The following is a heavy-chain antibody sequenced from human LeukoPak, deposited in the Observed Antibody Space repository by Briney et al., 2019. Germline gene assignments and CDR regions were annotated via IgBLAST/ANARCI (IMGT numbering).Heavy chain of an antibody. CDR3: ARIHWGYFDY. CDR1: GGSISSYY. V-gene: IGHV4-59*08. D-gene: IGHD7-27*01. J-gene: IGHJ4*02. Sequence: PSETLSLTCTVSGGSISSYYWSWIRQPPGKGLEWIGYIYYSGSTNYNPSLKSRVTISVDTSKNQFSLKLSSVTAADTAVYYCARIHWGYFDYWGQGTLVTVSS. CDR2: IYYSGST.